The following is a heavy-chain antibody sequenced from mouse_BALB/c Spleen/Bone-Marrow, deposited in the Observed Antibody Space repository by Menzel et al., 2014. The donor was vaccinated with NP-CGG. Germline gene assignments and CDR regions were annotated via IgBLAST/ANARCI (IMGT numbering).Heavy chain of an antibody. CDR2: IDPANGNT. J-gene: IGHJ2*01. V-gene: IGHV14-3*02. CDR1: GFNIKDTY. CDR3: ALYYDYDVGY. Sequence: EVQLQQSGAELVKPGASVKLSCTASGFNIKDTYMHWVKQRPEQGLEWIGRIDPANGNTKYDPKFQGKATITADTSSNTAYLQLSSLTSEDTAVYYCALYYDYDVGYWGQCTTLTVSS. D-gene: IGHD2-4*01.